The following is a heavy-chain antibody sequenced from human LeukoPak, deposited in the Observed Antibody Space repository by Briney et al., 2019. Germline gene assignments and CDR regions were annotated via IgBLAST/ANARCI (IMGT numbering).Heavy chain of an antibody. J-gene: IGHJ3*02. CDR1: VGSISSYY. V-gene: IGHV4-59*01. CDR3: ARAPSIGYDFWSGYYTPSAFDI. Sequence: PSETLSLTCTVSVGSISSYYWSWIRQPPGKGLEWIGYIYYSGSTNYNPSLKSRVTISVDTSKNQFSLKLSSVTAADTAVYYCARAPSIGYDFWSGYYTPSAFDIWGQGTMVTVSS. CDR2: IYYSGST. D-gene: IGHD3-3*01.